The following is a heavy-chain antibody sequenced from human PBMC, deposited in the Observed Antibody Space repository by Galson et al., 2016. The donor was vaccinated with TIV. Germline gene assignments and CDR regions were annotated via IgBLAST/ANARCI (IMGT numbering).Heavy chain of an antibody. CDR2: IIPGFGTV. D-gene: IGHD5-18*01. Sequence: SVKVSCKASGGTFSSFALNWVRQAPGQGLEWIGEIIPGFGTVRYAQKFQARVTITADESATTSVMELSSLTSYDTAVYYCARTSYTPMGYWGQGTLVTVSS. J-gene: IGHJ4*01. CDR3: ARTSYTPMGY. CDR1: GGTFSSFA. V-gene: IGHV1-69*13.